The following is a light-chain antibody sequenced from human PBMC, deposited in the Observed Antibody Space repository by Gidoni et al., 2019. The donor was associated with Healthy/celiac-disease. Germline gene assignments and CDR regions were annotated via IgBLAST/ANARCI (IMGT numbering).Light chain of an antibody. J-gene: IGKJ1*01. CDR3: QQRSNWPPWT. CDR1: QSVSSN. CDR2: DAA. Sequence: EIVLTQSPATLSLSPGERATLSCRDSQSVSSNLAWYQQNPGQAPRLLIYDAADRATGIPARFSGSGSGTDFTLTISSLEPEDFAVYYCQQRSNWPPWTFGQGTKVEIK. V-gene: IGKV3-11*01.